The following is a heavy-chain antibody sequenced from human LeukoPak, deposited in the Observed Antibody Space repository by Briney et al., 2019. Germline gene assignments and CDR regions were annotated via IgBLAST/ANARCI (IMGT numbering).Heavy chain of an antibody. Sequence: LSLTCAVYGGSFSGYYWSWLRQPPGKGLEWVGFIRSKAYGGTTEYAASVKGRFTISRDDSKSIAYLQMNSLKTEDTAVYYCTREENVPVRGVLDYWGQGTLVTVSS. CDR2: IRSKAYGGTT. J-gene: IGHJ4*02. CDR1: GGSFSGYY. D-gene: IGHD3-10*01. CDR3: TREENVPVRGVLDY. V-gene: IGHV3-49*03.